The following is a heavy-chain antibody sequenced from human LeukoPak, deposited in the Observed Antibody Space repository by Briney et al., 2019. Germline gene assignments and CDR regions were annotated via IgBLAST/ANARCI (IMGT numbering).Heavy chain of an antibody. CDR3: AKDQRVEMATIFDY. V-gene: IGHV3-23*01. CDR2: ISGSGGST. CDR1: GFTFSSYA. Sequence: PGGALRLSCAASGFTFSSYAMSCVRQAPGKGLEWVSAISGSGGSTYYADSVKGRFTISRDNSKNTLYLQMNSLRAEDTAVYYCAKDQRVEMATIFDYWGQGTLVTVYS. J-gene: IGHJ4*02. D-gene: IGHD5-24*01.